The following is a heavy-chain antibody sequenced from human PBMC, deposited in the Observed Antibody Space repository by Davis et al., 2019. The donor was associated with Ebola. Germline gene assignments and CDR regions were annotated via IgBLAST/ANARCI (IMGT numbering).Heavy chain of an antibody. CDR3: ARGTYYYGSGSSGWFDP. CDR1: GYTFTGYY. Sequence: ASVKVSCKASGYTFTGYYMHWVRQAPGQGLEWMGRINPNSGGTNYAQKFQGRVTMTRDTSISTAYMELSSLRSEDTAVYYCARGTYYYGSGSSGWFDPWGQGTLVTVSS. V-gene: IGHV1-2*06. J-gene: IGHJ5*02. D-gene: IGHD3-10*01. CDR2: INPNSGGT.